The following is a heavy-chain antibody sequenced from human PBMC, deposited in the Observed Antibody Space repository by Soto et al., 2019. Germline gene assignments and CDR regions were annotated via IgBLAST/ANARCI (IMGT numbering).Heavy chain of an antibody. J-gene: IGHJ4*02. V-gene: IGHV4-39*01. Sequence: SETLSLTCTVSGASTSSSSYYWGWIRQPPGKGLEWIGSIYYSGTTYYNPSLKSRVTISVDTSKNQFSLKLSSVTAADTAVYYCARLVYGSGSRSDSWGLGTLVTVSS. D-gene: IGHD3-10*01. CDR3: ARLVYGSGSRSDS. CDR2: IYYSGTT. CDR1: GASTSSSSYY.